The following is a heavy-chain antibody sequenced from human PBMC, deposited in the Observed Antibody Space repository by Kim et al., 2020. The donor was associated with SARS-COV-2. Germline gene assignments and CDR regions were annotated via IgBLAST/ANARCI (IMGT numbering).Heavy chain of an antibody. Sequence: SETLSLTCTVSGGSISSYYWSWIRQPAGKGLEWIGRIYTSGSTNYNPSLKSRVTMSVDTSKNQFSLKLSSVTAADTAVYYCARDRPGKITIFGVVSPTRTWFDPWGQGTLVTVSS. V-gene: IGHV4-4*07. CDR2: IYTSGST. CDR3: ARDRPGKITIFGVVSPTRTWFDP. D-gene: IGHD3-3*01. J-gene: IGHJ5*02. CDR1: GGSISSYY.